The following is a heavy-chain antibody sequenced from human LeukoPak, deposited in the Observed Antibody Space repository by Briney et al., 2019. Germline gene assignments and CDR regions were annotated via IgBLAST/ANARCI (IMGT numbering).Heavy chain of an antibody. J-gene: IGHJ4*02. CDR2: FGISGTI. CDR3: AGFGVYPY. Sequence: HPGGSLRLSCAVSGFTVKTYDMHWVRQAPGEGPEWIAYFGISGTIYYADSVRGRFTISRDNAKNSLFLQMNSLRVDDTAIYYCAGFGVYPYWGQGTPVTVSS. V-gene: IGHV3-48*01. D-gene: IGHD5/OR15-5a*01. CDR1: GFTVKTYD.